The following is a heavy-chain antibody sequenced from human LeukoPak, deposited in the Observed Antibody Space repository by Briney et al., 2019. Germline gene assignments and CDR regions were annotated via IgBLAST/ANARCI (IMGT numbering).Heavy chain of an antibody. D-gene: IGHD3-9*01. V-gene: IGHV1-69*05. CDR1: GGTFSSYA. CDR2: IIPIFGTA. J-gene: IGHJ6*03. CDR3: ARGDILTGYPRRNYYMDV. Sequence: GASVKVSCKASGGTFSSYAISWVRQAPGQGLEWMGGIIPIFGTANYAQKFQGRVTITTDESTSTAYMELSSLRSEDTAVYYCARGDILTGYPRRNYYMDVWAKGPRSPSP.